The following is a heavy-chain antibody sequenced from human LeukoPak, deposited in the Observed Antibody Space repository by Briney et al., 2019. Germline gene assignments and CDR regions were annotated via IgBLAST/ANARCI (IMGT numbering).Heavy chain of an antibody. Sequence: GGSLRLSCAASGFTVSSNYMSWVRQAPGKGLEWVANIKQDGSERYYVDSVKGRFTISRDNAKNSLYLQMKSLRAEDSAIYYCARRIAASATGGRFDYWGQGTLVTVSS. CDR2: IKQDGSER. V-gene: IGHV3-7*03. CDR3: ARRIAASATGGRFDY. D-gene: IGHD6-13*01. CDR1: GFTVSSNY. J-gene: IGHJ4*02.